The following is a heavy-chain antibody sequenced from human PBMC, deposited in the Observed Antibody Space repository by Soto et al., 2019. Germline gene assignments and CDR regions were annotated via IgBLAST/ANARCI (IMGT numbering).Heavy chain of an antibody. Sequence: QVPLVQSGAEVKKPGASVKVSCKASGYTFTGYYMHWVRQAPGQGLEWMGWINPNSGGTNYAQKFQGWVTMTRDTSISTAYMELSRLRSDDTAVYYCARANIAAAGLGYWFDPWGQGTLVTVSS. V-gene: IGHV1-2*04. D-gene: IGHD6-13*01. CDR2: INPNSGGT. J-gene: IGHJ5*02. CDR3: ARANIAAAGLGYWFDP. CDR1: GYTFTGYY.